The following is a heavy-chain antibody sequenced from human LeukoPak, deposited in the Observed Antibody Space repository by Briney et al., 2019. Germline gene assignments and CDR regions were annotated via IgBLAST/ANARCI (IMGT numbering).Heavy chain of an antibody. CDR1: GESFSAYF. J-gene: IGHJ4*03. D-gene: IGHD6-6*01. V-gene: IGHV4-34*01. Sequence: SETLSLTCAVHGESFSAYFWSWVRQVPGKGLEWIGEIDHRGSSNYNPPLKSRATISVDTSKNHFSLSLTSVTAADTAVYYCATRSSTLAAARCFDDWGQGTVVTVSS. CDR2: IDHRGSS. CDR3: ATRSSTLAAARCFDD.